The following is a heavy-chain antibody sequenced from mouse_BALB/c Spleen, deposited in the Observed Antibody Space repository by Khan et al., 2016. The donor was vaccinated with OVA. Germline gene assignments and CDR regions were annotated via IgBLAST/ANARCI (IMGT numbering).Heavy chain of an antibody. V-gene: IGHV5-6-5*01. CDR3: ARDYWFAY. J-gene: IGHJ3*01. CDR2: ISSGGST. CDR1: GFTFSNYA. Sequence: EVELVESGGGLVQPGGSLKLSCAASGFTFSNYAMSWVRQTPEKRLEWVASISSGGSTYYPGSLKGRVTISRENARNNLYPQRSSLRSEDTAMYYCARDYWFAYWGQGTLVTVSA.